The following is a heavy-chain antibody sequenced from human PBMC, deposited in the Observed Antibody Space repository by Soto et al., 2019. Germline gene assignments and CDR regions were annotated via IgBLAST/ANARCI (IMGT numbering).Heavy chain of an antibody. CDR1: GFTFSSYA. D-gene: IGHD4-17*01. Sequence: EVQLLESGGGLVQLGGSLRLSCAASGFTFSSYAMSWVRQAPGKGLEWVSAISGSGGSTYYADSVKGRFTISRDNSKNTLYLQMNSLRAEDTAVYYCAILPMTTVTIGTFDYWGQGTLVTVSS. CDR3: AILPMTTVTIGTFDY. CDR2: ISGSGGST. V-gene: IGHV3-23*01. J-gene: IGHJ4*02.